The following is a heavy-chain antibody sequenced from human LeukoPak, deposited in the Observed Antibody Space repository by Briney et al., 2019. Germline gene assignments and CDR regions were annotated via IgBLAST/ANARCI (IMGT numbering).Heavy chain of an antibody. CDR3: AGAHSSSWSVF. V-gene: IGHV3-53*01. CDR1: GFTVSGNY. Sequence: GGSLRLSCAASGFTVSGNYMSWVRQAPGKGLEWVSVIYSGGNTYYADSVKGRFTISRDNSKNTLYPQMNSLRAEDTAVYYCAGAHSSSWSVFWGQGTLVTVSS. J-gene: IGHJ5*01. CDR2: IYSGGNT. D-gene: IGHD6-13*01.